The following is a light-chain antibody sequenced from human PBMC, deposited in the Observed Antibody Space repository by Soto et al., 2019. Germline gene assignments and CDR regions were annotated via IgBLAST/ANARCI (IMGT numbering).Light chain of an antibody. V-gene: IGKV3-20*01. CDR1: QSVGSGY. CDR3: QQYGSSPTWT. J-gene: IGKJ1*01. Sequence: EIVLTQSPATLPLSPGEKATSSCRAIQSVGSGYLAWNQQKPGQAPRLLIYGASRRATGIPDRFSGSGSGTDFTLTISRLEPEDFAVYYCQQYGSSPTWTFGQGTKVEIK. CDR2: GAS.